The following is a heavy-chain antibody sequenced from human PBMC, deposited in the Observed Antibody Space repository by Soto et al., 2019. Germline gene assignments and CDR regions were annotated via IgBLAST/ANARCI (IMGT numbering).Heavy chain of an antibody. D-gene: IGHD3-3*01. CDR2: ISSNGGST. V-gene: IGHV3-64*04. CDR1: GFTFSRYA. J-gene: IGHJ4*02. CDR3: AKDSRFLEWLSL. Sequence: PGGSLRLSCSASGFTFSRYAMHWVRQAPGKGLEYVSAISSNGGSTYYADSVKGRFTISRDNSKNTLYLQMNSLRAEDTAVYYCAKDSRFLEWLSLWGQGTLVTVSS.